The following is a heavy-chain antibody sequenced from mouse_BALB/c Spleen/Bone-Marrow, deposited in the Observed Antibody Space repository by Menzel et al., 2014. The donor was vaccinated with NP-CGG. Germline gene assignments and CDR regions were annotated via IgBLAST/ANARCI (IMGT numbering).Heavy chain of an antibody. CDR1: GFTFTDYY. D-gene: IGHD2-3*01. CDR3: ARDMGGLLFDY. Sequence: EVKLVESGGGLVQPGGSLIPSCATSGFTFTDYYMNWVRQPPGKALEWLGFIRNKANGYTTEYSASVKGRFTISRDISQSILYLQMNTLRAEDSATYYCARDMGGLLFDYWGQGTTLTVSS. J-gene: IGHJ2*01. V-gene: IGHV7-3*02. CDR2: IRNKANGYTT.